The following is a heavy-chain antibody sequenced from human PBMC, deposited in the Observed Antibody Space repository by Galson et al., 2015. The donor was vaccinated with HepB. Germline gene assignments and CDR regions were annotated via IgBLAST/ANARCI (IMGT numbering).Heavy chain of an antibody. V-gene: IGHV1-3*01. Sequence: SVKVSCKASGSTFTSYAMHWVRQAPGQRLEWMGWINAGNGNTKYSQKFQGRVTITRDTSASTAYMELSSLRSEDTAVYYCARDRDSGWYSESYWYFDLWGRGTLVTVSS. D-gene: IGHD6-19*01. CDR2: INAGNGNT. CDR1: GSTFTSYA. J-gene: IGHJ2*01. CDR3: ARDRDSGWYSESYWYFDL.